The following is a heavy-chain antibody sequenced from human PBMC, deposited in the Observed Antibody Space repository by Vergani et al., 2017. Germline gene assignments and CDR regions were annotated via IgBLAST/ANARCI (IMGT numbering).Heavy chain of an antibody. Sequence: EVQLVESGGGLVQPGRSLRLSCAASGFTFDDYAMHWVRQAPGKGLEWVSGISWNSGSIGYADSVKGRFTISRDNAKNSLYLQMNSLRAEDTALYYCAKDSGLTLNWNDGTFDYWGQGTLVTVSS. CDR2: ISWNSGSI. CDR1: GFTFDDYA. CDR3: AKDSGLTLNWNDGTFDY. V-gene: IGHV3-9*01. J-gene: IGHJ4*02. D-gene: IGHD1-1*01.